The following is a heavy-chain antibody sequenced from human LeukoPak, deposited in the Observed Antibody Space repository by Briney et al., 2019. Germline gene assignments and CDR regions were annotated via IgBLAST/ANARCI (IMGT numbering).Heavy chain of an antibody. J-gene: IGHJ6*03. CDR1: GGSISSGGYY. CDR2: IYTSGST. Sequence: SQTLSLTCTVSGGSISSGGYYWSWIRQPAGKGLEWIGRIYTSGSTNYNPSLKSRVTMSVDTSKNQFSLKLSSVTAADTAVYYCARNSGSYYYYYYMDVWGKGTTVTVSS. V-gene: IGHV4-61*02. D-gene: IGHD1-26*01. CDR3: ARNSGSYYYYYYMDV.